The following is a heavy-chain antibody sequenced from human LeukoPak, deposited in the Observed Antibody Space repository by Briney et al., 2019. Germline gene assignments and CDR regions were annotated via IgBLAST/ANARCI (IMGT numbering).Heavy chain of an antibody. D-gene: IGHD3-3*01. J-gene: IGHJ3*02. CDR2: ISSSSSTI. CDR3: ARDYDFWSGYVDSHDAFDI. CDR1: GFTFSSYS. Sequence: GGSLRLSCAASGFTFSSYSMNWVRQAPGKGLEWVSYISSSSSTIYYADSVKGRFTISRDNAKNSLYLQMNSLRAEDTAVYYCARDYDFWSGYVDSHDAFDIWGQGTMVTVSS. V-gene: IGHV3-48*01.